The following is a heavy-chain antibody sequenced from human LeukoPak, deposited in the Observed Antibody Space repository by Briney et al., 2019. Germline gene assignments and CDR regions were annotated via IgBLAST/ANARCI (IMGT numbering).Heavy chain of an antibody. D-gene: IGHD3-9*01. Sequence: ASVKVSCKASGYTFTGYYMHWVRQAPGQGLEWMGWINPNSGGTNYAQKFQGWVTTTRDTSISTAYMELSSLRSEDTAVYYCARSVLRYFDWLARDYYYYGMDVWGHGTTVTVSS. CDR3: ARSVLRYFDWLARDYYYYGMDV. V-gene: IGHV1-2*04. CDR2: INPNSGGT. J-gene: IGHJ6*02. CDR1: GYTFTGYY.